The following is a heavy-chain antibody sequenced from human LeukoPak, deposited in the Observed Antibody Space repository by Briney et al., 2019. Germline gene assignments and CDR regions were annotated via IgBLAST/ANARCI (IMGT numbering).Heavy chain of an antibody. CDR3: ARVEGNKGYYHGMDV. V-gene: IGHV4-34*01. D-gene: IGHD4-23*01. Sequence: SETLSLTCAVYGGSFSGYYWSWIRQPPGKGLEWIGEINHSGSTNYNPSLKSRVTISVDTSKNQFSLKLSSVTAADTAVYYCARVEGNKGYYHGMDVWGQGTTVTVSS. J-gene: IGHJ6*02. CDR2: INHSGST. CDR1: GGSFSGYY.